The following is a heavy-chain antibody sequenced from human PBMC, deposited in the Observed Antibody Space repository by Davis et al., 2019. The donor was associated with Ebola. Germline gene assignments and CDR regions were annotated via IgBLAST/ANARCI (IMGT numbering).Heavy chain of an antibody. CDR2: INPSGGST. V-gene: IGHV1-46*01. J-gene: IGHJ6*02. Sequence: AASVKVSCKASGYTFTSYGISWVRQAPGQGLEWMGIINPSGGSTSYAQKFQGRVTMTRDTSTSTVYMELSSLRSEDTAVYYCARDLRIFGVVGIYYYYGMDVWGQGTTVTVSS. D-gene: IGHD3-3*01. CDR3: ARDLRIFGVVGIYYYYGMDV. CDR1: GYTFTSYG.